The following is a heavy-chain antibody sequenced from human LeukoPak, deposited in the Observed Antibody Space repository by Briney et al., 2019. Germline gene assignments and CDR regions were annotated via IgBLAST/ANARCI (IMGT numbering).Heavy chain of an antibody. Sequence: SETLSLTCTVSTGSISSYYWSWIRQPPGKGLEWIGYIYYSGSTNYNPSLKSRVTISVDTSKNQFSLKLSSVTAADTAVYYCARIGYCSGGSCSGPSDYWGQGTLVTVSS. CDR1: TGSISSYY. V-gene: IGHV4-59*12. J-gene: IGHJ4*02. D-gene: IGHD2-15*01. CDR3: ARIGYCSGGSCSGPSDY. CDR2: IYYSGST.